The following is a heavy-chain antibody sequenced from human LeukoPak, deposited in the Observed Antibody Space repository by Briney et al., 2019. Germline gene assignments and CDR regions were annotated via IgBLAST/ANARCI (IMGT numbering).Heavy chain of an antibody. Sequence: PGGSLRLSCAASGFTFSSDSMNWVRQAPGKGLEWVSYISSSSSTIHYADSVKGRFTISRDNAKNSLYLQMNSLRAEDTAVYYCAELGITMIGGVWGKGTTVTISS. V-gene: IGHV3-48*04. CDR1: GFTFSSDS. D-gene: IGHD3-10*02. J-gene: IGHJ6*04. CDR3: AELGITMIGGV. CDR2: ISSSSSTI.